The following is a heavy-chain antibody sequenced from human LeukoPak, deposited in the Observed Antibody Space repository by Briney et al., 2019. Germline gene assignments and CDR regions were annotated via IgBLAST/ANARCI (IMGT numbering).Heavy chain of an antibody. V-gene: IGHV1-58*02. D-gene: IGHD3-10*01. CDR3: AALWFGVLGYYFDY. J-gene: IGHJ4*02. Sequence: SVKVSCKASGFTFTSSAMQWVRQARGQRLEWIGWIVVGSGNTNYAQKFQERVTITRDMSTSTAYMELSSLRSEDTAVYYCAALWFGVLGYYFDYWGQGTLVTVSS. CDR2: IVVGSGNT. CDR1: GFTFTSSA.